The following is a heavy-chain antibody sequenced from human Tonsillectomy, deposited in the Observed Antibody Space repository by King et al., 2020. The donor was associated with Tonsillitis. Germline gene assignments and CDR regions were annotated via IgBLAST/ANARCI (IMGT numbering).Heavy chain of an antibody. CDR1: GGTFSSYA. V-gene: IGHV1-69*01. Sequence: QLVQSGAEVKKPGSSVKVSCKASGGTFSSYAISWVRQAPGQGLEWMGGIIPIFDTRNYAQKFRDRVTISADESPSTVYMEMSSLKSEDAAVYYCARGGMDRNWFDPWGQGTLVTVS. CDR3: ARGGMDRNWFDP. D-gene: IGHD2-2*03. CDR2: IIPIFDTR. J-gene: IGHJ5*02.